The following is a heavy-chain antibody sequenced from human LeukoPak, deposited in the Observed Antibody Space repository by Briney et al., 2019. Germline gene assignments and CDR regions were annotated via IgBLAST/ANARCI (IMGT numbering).Heavy chain of an antibody. D-gene: IGHD2-21*01. J-gene: IGHJ4*02. CDR2: ISGSGGST. Sequence: PGGSLRLSCAASGITFSGHAMSWVRQAPGKWLEWVSVISGSGGSTYYADSVKGRFTISRDNSKNTMYLQMNSLRAEDTAVYYCAKDYWVWSRVNWRQGTLVTVSS. CDR1: GITFSGHA. CDR3: AKDYWVWSRVN. V-gene: IGHV3-23*01.